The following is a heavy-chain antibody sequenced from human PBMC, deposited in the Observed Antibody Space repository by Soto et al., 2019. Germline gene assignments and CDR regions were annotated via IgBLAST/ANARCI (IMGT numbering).Heavy chain of an antibody. V-gene: IGHV3-9*01. Sequence: GGSLRLSCAASGFTFDDYAMHWVRQAPGKGLEWVSGISWNSGSIGYADPVKGRFTISRDNAKNSLYLQMNSLRAEDTALYYCASNSDSPYFDYWGQGTLVTVSS. CDR3: ASNSDSPYFDY. CDR1: GFTFDDYA. CDR2: ISWNSGSI. D-gene: IGHD4-4*01. J-gene: IGHJ4*02.